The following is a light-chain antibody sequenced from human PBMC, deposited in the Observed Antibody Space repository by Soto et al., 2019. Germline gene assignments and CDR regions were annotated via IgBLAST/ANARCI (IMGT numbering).Light chain of an antibody. J-gene: IGKJ3*01. CDR1: QSVSSNS. V-gene: IGKV3-20*01. CDR3: QQYGRSPT. Sequence: EIVLTQSPGTLSLSPGERATLSCRASQSVSSNSLAWYQQKPGQAPRLLIYGASSRATGIPDRFSGSGSGTDFTLTISRLEPEDFAVYYCQQYGRSPTFGPGTKVDNK. CDR2: GAS.